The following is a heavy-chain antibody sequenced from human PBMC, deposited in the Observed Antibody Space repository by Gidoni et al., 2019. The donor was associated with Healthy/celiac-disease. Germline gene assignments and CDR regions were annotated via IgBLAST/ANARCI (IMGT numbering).Heavy chain of an antibody. Sequence: QVQLVQSGAEVKKPGASVKVSCKVSGYTITALSMHWVRQAPGKGLEWMGGFDPEDGETIYAQKFQGRVTMTEDTSTDTAYMELSSLRSEDTAVYYCATRIVVVVAATMSFDYWGQGTLVTVSS. CDR3: ATRIVVVVAATMSFDY. D-gene: IGHD2-15*01. CDR2: FDPEDGET. J-gene: IGHJ4*02. V-gene: IGHV1-24*01. CDR1: GYTITALS.